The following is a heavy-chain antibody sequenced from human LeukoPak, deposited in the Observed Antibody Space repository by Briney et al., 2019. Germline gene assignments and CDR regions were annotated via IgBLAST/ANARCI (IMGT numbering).Heavy chain of an antibody. CDR1: GGSISIGGYY. CDR3: ARESSNYEYFQH. Sequence: SETLSLTCTVSGGSISIGGYYWSWIRQHPGKGLEWIGYIYYSGSTYYNPSLKSRVTISVDTSKNQFSLKLSSVTAADTAVYYCARESSNYEYFQHWGQGTLVTVSS. V-gene: IGHV4-31*03. CDR2: IYYSGST. J-gene: IGHJ1*01. D-gene: IGHD4-11*01.